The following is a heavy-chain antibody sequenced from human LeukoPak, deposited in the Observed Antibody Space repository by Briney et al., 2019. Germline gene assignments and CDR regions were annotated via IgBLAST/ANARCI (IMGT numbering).Heavy chain of an antibody. CDR3: AKSRYGDHARLGVDY. Sequence: GGSLRLSCAASGFTFSSYGMSWVRQAPGKGLEWVSDITGSGGSTYYADSVKGRFTISRDNSKNTLYLQMNGLRAEDTAIYYCAKSRYGDHARLGVDYWGQGTLITVSS. J-gene: IGHJ4*02. V-gene: IGHV3-23*01. CDR2: ITGSGGST. D-gene: IGHD4-17*01. CDR1: GFTFSSYG.